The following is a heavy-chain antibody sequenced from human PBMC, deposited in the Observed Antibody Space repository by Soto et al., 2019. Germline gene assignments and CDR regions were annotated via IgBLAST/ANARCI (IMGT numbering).Heavy chain of an antibody. J-gene: IGHJ5*02. Sequence: ASVKVSCKASGYTFTGYYMHWVRQAPGQGLEWMGWINPNSGGTNYAQKFQGWVTMTRDTSISTAYMELSRLRSDDTAVYYCARDPGQYGDYANWFDPWGQGTLVTVSS. D-gene: IGHD4-17*01. V-gene: IGHV1-2*04. CDR2: INPNSGGT. CDR3: ARDPGQYGDYANWFDP. CDR1: GYTFTGYY.